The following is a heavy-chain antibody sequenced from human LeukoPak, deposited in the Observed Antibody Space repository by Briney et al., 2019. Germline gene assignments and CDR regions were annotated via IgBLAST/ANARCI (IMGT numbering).Heavy chain of an antibody. CDR2: IYYSGST. D-gene: IGHD6-19*01. J-gene: IGHJ4*02. Sequence: TSETLSLTCTVSGGSISSYYWSWIRQPPGKGLEWIGYIYYSGSTNYNPSLKSRVTISVDTSKNQFSIKLSSVTAADTAVYYCARGIAVAGTLYFDYWGQGTLVTVSS. V-gene: IGHV4-59*01. CDR3: ARGIAVAGTLYFDY. CDR1: GGSISSYY.